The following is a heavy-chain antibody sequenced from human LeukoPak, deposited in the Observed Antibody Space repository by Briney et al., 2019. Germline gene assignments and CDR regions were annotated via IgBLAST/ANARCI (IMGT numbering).Heavy chain of an antibody. CDR3: AKAVKAGIAAAGTDYFDY. Sequence: GGSLRLSCAASGFTFDDYAMHWVRQAPGKGLEWVSGISWNSGSIGYADSVKGRFTISRDNAKNSLYLQMNSLRAEDTALYYCAKAVKAGIAAAGTDYFDYWGQGTLVTVSS. CDR1: GFTFDDYA. V-gene: IGHV3-9*01. D-gene: IGHD6-13*01. J-gene: IGHJ4*02. CDR2: ISWNSGSI.